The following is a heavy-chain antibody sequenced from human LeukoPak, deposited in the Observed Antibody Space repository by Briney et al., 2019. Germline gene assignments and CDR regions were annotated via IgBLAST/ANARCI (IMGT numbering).Heavy chain of an antibody. Sequence: PSETLSLTCTVSGGSISSSRYYWGWIRQPPGEGLEWIGNIYYSGSTYYNPSLKSRVTISLDTSKNQFSPKLSSVTAADTAVYYCARRDIAARLNWFDPWGQGTLVTVSS. CDR2: IYYSGST. J-gene: IGHJ5*02. CDR3: ARRDIAARLNWFDP. D-gene: IGHD6-6*01. V-gene: IGHV4-39*01. CDR1: GGSISSSRYY.